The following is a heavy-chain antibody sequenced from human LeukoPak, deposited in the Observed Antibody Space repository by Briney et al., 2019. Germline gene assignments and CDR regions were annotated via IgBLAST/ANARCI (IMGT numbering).Heavy chain of an antibody. V-gene: IGHV5-51*01. D-gene: IGHD1-14*01. CDR2: IYPDDSDT. J-gene: IGHJ6*02. Sequence: GESLKISCKGSGYTLTTYWIGWVRQMPGRGLEWMGIIYPDDSDTTYSPSFQGQVSISADKSISTAYLQWSSLKASDTAMYYCARTNQEEHYYSGMDVWGQGTTVTVSS. CDR1: GYTLTTYW. CDR3: ARTNQEEHYYSGMDV.